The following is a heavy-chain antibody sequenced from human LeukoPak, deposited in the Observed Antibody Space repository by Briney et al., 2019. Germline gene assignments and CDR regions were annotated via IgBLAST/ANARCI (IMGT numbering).Heavy chain of an antibody. CDR1: GYSFTNYW. CDR2: IDPSDSYT. D-gene: IGHD6-19*01. Sequence: GESRKISCKGSGYSFTNYWISWVRQMPGKGLEWMGRIDPSDSYTNYSPSFQGHVTISADKSISTAYLQWSSLKASDSAIYYCARRVTYSSGWADDYWGQGTLVTVS. CDR3: ARRVTYSSGWADDY. J-gene: IGHJ4*02. V-gene: IGHV5-10-1*01.